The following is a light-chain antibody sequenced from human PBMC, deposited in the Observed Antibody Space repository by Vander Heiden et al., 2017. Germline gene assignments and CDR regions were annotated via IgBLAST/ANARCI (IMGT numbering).Light chain of an antibody. J-gene: IGKJ5*01. V-gene: IGKV3-20*01. CDR2: GAS. Sequence: EIVLTHSPGTLSLSPGERSTLSCRASQSVSSSYLAWYQQKPGQAPRLLLYGASSRAPGIPERFSGSGSGRTFTLTISRLEPEDFAVYYCQQYGSSPITFGQGTRLEIK. CDR3: QQYGSSPIT. CDR1: QSVSSSY.